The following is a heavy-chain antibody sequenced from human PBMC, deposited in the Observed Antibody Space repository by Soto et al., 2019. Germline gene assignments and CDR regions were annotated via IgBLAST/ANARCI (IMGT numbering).Heavy chain of an antibody. CDR3: AKDRSAMIVVGPGY. Sequence: GGSLRLSCTASGFTFGDYAMSWVRQAPGKGLEWVSAISGSGGSTYYADSVKGRFTISRDNSKNTLYLQMNSLRAEDTAVYYCAKDRSAMIVVGPGYWGQGTLVTVSS. D-gene: IGHD3-22*01. CDR2: ISGSGGST. V-gene: IGHV3-23*01. J-gene: IGHJ4*02. CDR1: GFTFGDYA.